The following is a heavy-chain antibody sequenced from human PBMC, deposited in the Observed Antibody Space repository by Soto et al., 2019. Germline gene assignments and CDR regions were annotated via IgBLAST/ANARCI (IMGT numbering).Heavy chain of an antibody. Sequence: QVQLVQSGAEVKKPGSSVKVSCKASGGTFSSYTISWVRQAPGQGLEWMGRIIPILGIANYAQKFQGRVTITADKSTSTAYMELSSLRSEDTAVYYCARGDYGGNEAAFDIWGQGTMVTVSS. CDR3: ARGDYGGNEAAFDI. D-gene: IGHD4-17*01. V-gene: IGHV1-69*02. J-gene: IGHJ3*02. CDR1: GGTFSSYT. CDR2: IIPILGIA.